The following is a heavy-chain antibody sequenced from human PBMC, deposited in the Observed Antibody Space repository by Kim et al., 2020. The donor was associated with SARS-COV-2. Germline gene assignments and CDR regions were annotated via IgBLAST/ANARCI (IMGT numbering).Heavy chain of an antibody. CDR1: GFTFSSYA. Sequence: GGSLRLSCAASGFTFSSYAMHWVRQAPGKGLEWVAVISYDGSNKYYADSVKGRFTISRDNSKNTLYLQMNSLRAVDTAVYYCARDWSSGSYPTLFDYWGQGTLVTVSS. CDR3: ARDWSSGSYPTLFDY. CDR2: ISYDGSNK. J-gene: IGHJ4*02. D-gene: IGHD1-26*01. V-gene: IGHV3-30*04.